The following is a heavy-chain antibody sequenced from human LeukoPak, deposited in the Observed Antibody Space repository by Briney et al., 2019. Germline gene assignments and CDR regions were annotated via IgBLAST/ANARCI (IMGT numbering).Heavy chain of an antibody. CDR3: ARFYFDFDY. V-gene: IGHV4-39*01. D-gene: IGHD3-9*01. CDR2: IYYSGST. Sequence: SETLSLTCTVSGGSISSSSYYWGWIRQPPVKGLEWIGSIYYSGSTYYNPSLKSRVTISVDTSKNQFSLKLSSVTAADTAVYYCARFYFDFDYWGQGTLVTVSS. J-gene: IGHJ4*02. CDR1: GGSISSSSYY.